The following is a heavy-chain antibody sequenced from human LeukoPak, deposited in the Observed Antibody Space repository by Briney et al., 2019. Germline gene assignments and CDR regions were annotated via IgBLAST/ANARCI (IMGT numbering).Heavy chain of an antibody. V-gene: IGHV3-66*02. CDR3: ARYSSSGYWFDP. J-gene: IGHJ5*02. D-gene: IGHD6-6*01. Sequence: GGSLRPSCAASGFTVSSNYMSWVRQAPGKGLEWVSVIYSGGSTYYADSVKGRFTISRDNSKNTLYLQMNSLRAEDTAVYYCARYSSSGYWFDPWGPRTLVTVSS. CDR2: IYSGGST. CDR1: GFTVSSNY.